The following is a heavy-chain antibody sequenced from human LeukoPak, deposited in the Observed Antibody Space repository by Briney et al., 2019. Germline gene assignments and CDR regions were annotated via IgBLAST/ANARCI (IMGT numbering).Heavy chain of an antibody. D-gene: IGHD3-16*01. J-gene: IGHJ4*02. CDR1: GFSLSTSGVG. CDR3: AHSPLFHYDYVWGSYVNYFGY. V-gene: IGHV2-5*02. Sequence: SGPTLVNPTQTLTLTCTFSGFSLSTSGVGVGWIRQPPGKALEWLVLIYWDDDKRYSPSLKSRLTITKDTSKNQVVLTMTNMDPVDTATYYCAHSPLFHYDYVWGSYVNYFGYWGQGTLVTVSS. CDR2: IYWDDDK.